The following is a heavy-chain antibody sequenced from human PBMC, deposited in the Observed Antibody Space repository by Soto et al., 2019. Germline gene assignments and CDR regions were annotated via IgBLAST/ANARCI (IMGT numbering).Heavy chain of an antibody. Sequence: QVQLVQSGAEVKKPGSSVKVSCKASGGTFSSYTIAWVRQAPGQGLEWMGGIIPIFGTTNYAQKFQGSVTITADKSTTTAYTELSSLRFEDTAIYWCASGVLVPRIYYYYEMDVWGQGTTVTVSS. V-gene: IGHV1-69*06. J-gene: IGHJ6*02. CDR1: GGTFSSYT. D-gene: IGHD5-12*01. CDR3: ASGVLVPRIYYYYEMDV. CDR2: IIPIFGTT.